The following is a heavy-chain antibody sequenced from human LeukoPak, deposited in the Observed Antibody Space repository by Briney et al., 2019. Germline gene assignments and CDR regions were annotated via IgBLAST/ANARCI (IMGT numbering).Heavy chain of an antibody. Sequence: SVKVSCKASGGTFSSYAISWVRQAPGQGLEWMGRIIPILGIANYAQKFQGRVTITADKSTSTAYMERSSLRSEDTAVYYCARASSPYYYDSSGYYHLDYWGQGTLVTVSS. CDR1: GGTFSSYA. CDR3: ARASSPYYYDSSGYYHLDY. J-gene: IGHJ4*02. D-gene: IGHD3-22*01. CDR2: IIPILGIA. V-gene: IGHV1-69*04.